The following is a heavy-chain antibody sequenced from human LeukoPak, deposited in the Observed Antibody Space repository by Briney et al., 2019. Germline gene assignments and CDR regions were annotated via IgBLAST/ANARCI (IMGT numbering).Heavy chain of an antibody. D-gene: IGHD3-9*01. V-gene: IGHV4-59*01. CDR2: TYYSGST. Sequence: SETLSLTCTVSGGSISSYYWSWIRQLPGKGLEWIGYTYYSGSTNYNPSLKSRVTISVDTSKNQFSLKLSSVTAADTAVYYCARVIRYYDILTGYYPDAFDIWGQGTMVTVSS. CDR1: GGSISSYY. CDR3: ARVIRYYDILTGYYPDAFDI. J-gene: IGHJ3*02.